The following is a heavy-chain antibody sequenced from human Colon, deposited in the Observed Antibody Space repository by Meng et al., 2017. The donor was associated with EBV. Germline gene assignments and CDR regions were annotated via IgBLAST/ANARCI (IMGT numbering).Heavy chain of an antibody. CDR2: IRNKANSYTT. Sequence: EVQLVESXXGXVXXGGXLRLSCAASGFRFSDYDMDWVRQAPGKGLEWVGRIRNKANSYTTEYAASVKGRFTISRDDSRDSLYLQMNSLKTEDTAVYYCARDHWGSYDYWGQGTLVTVSS. CDR1: GFRFSDYD. D-gene: IGHD3-16*01. CDR3: ARDHWGSYDY. V-gene: IGHV3-72*01. J-gene: IGHJ4*02.